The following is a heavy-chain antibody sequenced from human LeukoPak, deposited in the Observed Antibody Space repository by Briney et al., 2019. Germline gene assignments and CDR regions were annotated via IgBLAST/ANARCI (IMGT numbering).Heavy chain of an antibody. CDR1: GGSISSSSYY. CDR3: ARHEVGLAAAGFDY. CDR2: IYYSGST. V-gene: IGHV4-39*01. Sequence: SETLSLTCTVSGGSISSSSYYWGWIRHPPGKGLEWIGSIYYSGSTYYNPSLKSRVTISVDTSKNQFSLKLSSVTAADTAVYYCARHEVGLAAAGFDYWGQGTLVTVSS. J-gene: IGHJ4*02. D-gene: IGHD6-13*01.